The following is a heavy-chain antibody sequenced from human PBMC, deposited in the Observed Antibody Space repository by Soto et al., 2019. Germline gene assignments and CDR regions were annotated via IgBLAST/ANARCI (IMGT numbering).Heavy chain of an antibody. J-gene: IGHJ6*02. D-gene: IGHD3-3*01. V-gene: IGHV4-39*01. CDR3: ARQWGYYDFWSGHSGCGMDV. CDR2: IYYSGST. CDR1: GGSISSSSYY. Sequence: QLQLQESGPGLVKPSETLSLTCTVSGGSISSSSYYWGWIRQPPGKGLEWIGSIYYSGSTYYNPSVKSRVTISVDTSKNQFSLKLSSVTAADTAVYYCARQWGYYDFWSGHSGCGMDVWGQGTTVTVSS.